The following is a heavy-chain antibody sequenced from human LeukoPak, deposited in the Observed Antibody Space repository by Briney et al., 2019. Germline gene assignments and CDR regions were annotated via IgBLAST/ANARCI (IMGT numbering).Heavy chain of an antibody. V-gene: IGHV1-18*01. J-gene: IGHJ5*02. Sequence: GASVKVSCTASGYTFTTYGISWVRQAPGQGPEWMGWISAYNGNTNYAQKLQGRVTMTTDTSTSTAYMELRRLRSDDTAVYYCARVIAAAGTQNWFDPWGQGTLVTVSS. CDR1: GYTFTTYG. CDR3: ARVIAAAGTQNWFDP. CDR2: ISAYNGNT. D-gene: IGHD6-13*01.